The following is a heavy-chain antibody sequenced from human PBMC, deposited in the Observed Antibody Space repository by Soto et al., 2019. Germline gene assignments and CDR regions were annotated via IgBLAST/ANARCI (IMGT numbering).Heavy chain of an antibody. Sequence: EVQLVESGGGLVQPGGSLKLSCAASGFIFSGSAVHWVRQAPGKGLEWVGRILSKAGNYATAYPATMKGRFTISRDDTENTAFLKMNSLKTEDTAVYYCVRGGSAYYYDYWGQGTLVAVSS. CDR1: GFIFSGSA. CDR3: VRGGSAYYYDY. V-gene: IGHV3-73*01. CDR2: ILSKAGNYAT. D-gene: IGHD1-26*01. J-gene: IGHJ4*02.